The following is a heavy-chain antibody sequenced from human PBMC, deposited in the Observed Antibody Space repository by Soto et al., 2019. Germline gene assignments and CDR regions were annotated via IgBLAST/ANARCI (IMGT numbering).Heavy chain of an antibody. D-gene: IGHD2-2*01. CDR1: GGSISSGGYY. Sequence: QVQLQESGPGLVKPSQTLSLTCTVSGGSISSGGYYWSWIRQHPGKGLEWIGYIYYSGRTYYNPSLNSXVXTXVXWSKNQFSLKLSSVTAAHTAVYYCARSSTSPTYFAYWGQGTLVTVSS. CDR2: IYYSGRT. V-gene: IGHV4-31*03. CDR3: ARSSTSPTYFAY. J-gene: IGHJ4*02.